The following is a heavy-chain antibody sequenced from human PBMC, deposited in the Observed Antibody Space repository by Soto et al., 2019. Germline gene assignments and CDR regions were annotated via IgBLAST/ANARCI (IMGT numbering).Heavy chain of an antibody. V-gene: IGHV3-30-3*01. Sequence: GGSLRLSCAASGFTFSSYAMHWVRQAPGKGLEWVAVISYDGSNKYYADSVKGRFTISRDNSKNTLYLQMNSLRAEDTAVYYCARDSRPGTKAYYYYGMDVWGQGTTVTVSS. D-gene: IGHD1-7*01. J-gene: IGHJ6*02. CDR3: ARDSRPGTKAYYYYGMDV. CDR2: ISYDGSNK. CDR1: GFTFSSYA.